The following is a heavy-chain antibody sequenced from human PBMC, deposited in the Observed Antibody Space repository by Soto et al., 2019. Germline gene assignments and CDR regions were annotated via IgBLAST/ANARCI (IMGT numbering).Heavy chain of an antibody. J-gene: IGHJ6*02. D-gene: IGHD1-1*01. CDR3: ARGRWLQLYYYGMDV. Sequence: ASVKVSCKASGYTFTGYYMHWVRQAPGQGLEWMGWINPNSGGTNYAQKFQGWVTMTRDTSISTAYMELSRLRSDDTAVYYCARGRWLQLYYYGMDVWGQGTTVTVSS. CDR2: INPNSGGT. CDR1: GYTFTGYY. V-gene: IGHV1-2*04.